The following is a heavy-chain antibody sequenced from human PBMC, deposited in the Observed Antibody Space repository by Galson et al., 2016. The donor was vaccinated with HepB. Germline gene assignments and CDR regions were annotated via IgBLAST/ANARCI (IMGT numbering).Heavy chain of an antibody. CDR1: GFTFSDSA. D-gene: IGHD3-16*01. CDR2: IRSKANNYAT. Sequence: SLRLSCAASGFTFSDSAMHWVRQASGKGLEWVSRIRSKANNYATAYAASVKGRFTISRDDSKNTAYLQMNSLKTEDTAVYYCTRRKGKMYYFDYWGQGTLVTVSS. J-gene: IGHJ4*02. V-gene: IGHV3-73*01. CDR3: TRRKGKMYYFDY.